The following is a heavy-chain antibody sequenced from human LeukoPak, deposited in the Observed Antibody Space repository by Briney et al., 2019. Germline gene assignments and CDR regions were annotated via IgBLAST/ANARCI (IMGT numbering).Heavy chain of an antibody. J-gene: IGHJ4*02. D-gene: IGHD3-16*02. CDR3: AREGLHLSPPHYYFDY. Sequence: PGGSQRLSCAASGFTVSSNYMSWVRQAPGKGLEWVSVIYSGGSTYYADSVKGRFTISRDNSKNTLFLQMNSLRAEDTAVYYCAREGLHLSPPHYYFDYWGQGTLVTVSS. CDR2: IYSGGST. CDR1: GFTVSSNY. V-gene: IGHV3-53*01.